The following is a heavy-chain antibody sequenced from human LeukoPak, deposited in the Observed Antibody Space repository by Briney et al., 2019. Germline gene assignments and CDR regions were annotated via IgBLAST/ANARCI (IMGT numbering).Heavy chain of an antibody. V-gene: IGHV4-34*01. Sequence: SETLSLTCAVYGGSFSGYYWSWIRQPPGKGLEWIGEINHSGSTNYNPSLKSRVTISVDTSRNQFSLKLSSVTAADTAVYYCARESLVYAIHGGFDYWGQGTLVTVSS. J-gene: IGHJ4*02. CDR1: GGSFSGYY. D-gene: IGHD2-8*01. CDR2: INHSGST. CDR3: ARESLVYAIHGGFDY.